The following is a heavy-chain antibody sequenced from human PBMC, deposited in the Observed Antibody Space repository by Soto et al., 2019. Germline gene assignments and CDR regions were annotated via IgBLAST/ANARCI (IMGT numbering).Heavy chain of an antibody. V-gene: IGHV2-5*02. CDR3: AHRVLRTVFGLVTTTSIYFDF. CDR1: GFSLTTSGVG. D-gene: IGHD3-3*01. J-gene: IGHJ4*02. CDR2: IYWDDDK. Sequence: QITLNESGPPVVRPTETLTLTCRFSGFSLTTSGVGVGWIRQSPGKAPEWLAHIYWDDDKRYSASLKSRLTSTKNTSKNQVVLTVSDLDPTDTATYYCAHRVLRTVFGLVTTTSIYFDFWGQGTPVAVSS.